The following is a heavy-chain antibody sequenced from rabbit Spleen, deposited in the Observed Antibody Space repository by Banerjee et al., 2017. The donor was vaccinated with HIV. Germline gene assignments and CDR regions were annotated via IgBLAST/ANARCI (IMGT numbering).Heavy chain of an antibody. CDR1: GFSFSSSYY. D-gene: IGHD1-1*01. Sequence: QSLEESGGDRVKPGASLTLTCTASGFSFSSSYYMCWVRQAPGKGLESIACIYGGSGGSTWYASWAKGRFTISKASSTTVTLQMTSLTAADTATYFCARDTSTSFSSYGMDLWGPGTLVTVS. V-gene: IGHV1S40*01. CDR3: ARDTSTSFSSYGMDL. CDR2: IYGGSGGST. J-gene: IGHJ6*01.